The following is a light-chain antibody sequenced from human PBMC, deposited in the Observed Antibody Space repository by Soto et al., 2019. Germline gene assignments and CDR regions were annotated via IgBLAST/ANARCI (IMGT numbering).Light chain of an antibody. Sequence: DSPLTPSPSSLSASVGDRVTLTCRASQSISSYLNWYQQKPGKAPKLLIYAASSLQSGVPSRFSGSGSGTDFTLTISSLQPEDFATYYCQQSYSTPWTFGQGTKVDFK. CDR2: AAS. J-gene: IGKJ1*01. V-gene: IGKV1-39*01. CDR1: QSISSY. CDR3: QQSYSTPWT.